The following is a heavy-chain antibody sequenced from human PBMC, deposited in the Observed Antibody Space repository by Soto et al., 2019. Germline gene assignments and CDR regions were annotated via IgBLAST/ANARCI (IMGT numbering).Heavy chain of an antibody. J-gene: IGHJ4*02. CDR2: ISSSAGTT. D-gene: IGHD6-13*01. CDR1: GFTFSNYA. Sequence: GGSLRLSCAASGFTFSNYAINWVRQSPGKGLEWVSVISSSAGTTYYADSAKGRFTITRDNSKNTLYLQMNSLRAEDTAVYYCAKAGGAAGTVDYFDYWGQGTLVTVSS. V-gene: IGHV3-23*01. CDR3: AKAGGAAGTVDYFDY.